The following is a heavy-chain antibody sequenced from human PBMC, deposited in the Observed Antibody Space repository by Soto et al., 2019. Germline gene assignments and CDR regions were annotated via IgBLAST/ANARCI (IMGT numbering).Heavy chain of an antibody. J-gene: IGHJ4*02. D-gene: IGHD6-6*01. CDR2: ISCSGEST. Sequence: GGSLRLSCTASGFIFDDYGMNWVRQTPGKGLEWVSSISCSGESTYYVDSVKGRFTISRDNSKNTLYLQMNSLRAEDTAVYYCAKETGSSIVNFGYWGQGTLVTVSS. V-gene: IGHV3-23*01. CDR3: AKETGSSIVNFGY. CDR1: GFIFDDYG.